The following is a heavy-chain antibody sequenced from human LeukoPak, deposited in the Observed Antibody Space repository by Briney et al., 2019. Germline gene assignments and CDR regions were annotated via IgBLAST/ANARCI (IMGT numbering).Heavy chain of an antibody. CDR3: ARQDCSSTSCYTVWFDP. V-gene: IGHV3-21*01. Sequence: GGSLRLSCAASGFTFSSYSMNWVRQAPGKGLEWVSSISSSSSYIYYADSVKGRFTISRDNAKNSLCLQMNSLRAEDTAVYYCARQDCSSTSCYTVWFDPWGQGTLVTVSS. J-gene: IGHJ5*02. D-gene: IGHD2-2*02. CDR2: ISSSSSYI. CDR1: GFTFSSYS.